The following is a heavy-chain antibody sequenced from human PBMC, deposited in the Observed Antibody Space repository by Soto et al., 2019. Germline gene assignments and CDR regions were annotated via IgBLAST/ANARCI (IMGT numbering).Heavy chain of an antibody. V-gene: IGHV3-23*01. CDR3: AKDGSYGGNRPYYFDY. D-gene: IGHD4-17*01. J-gene: IGHJ4*02. Sequence: EVQLLESGGGLVQPGGSLRLSCAASGFTFSSYAMSWVRQAPGKRLEWVSDISDSGGSTYYADSVKGRFTISRDNSKNTRYLQMNSLRAEDTAVYYCAKDGSYGGNRPYYFDYWGQGTLVTVSS. CDR2: ISDSGGST. CDR1: GFTFSSYA.